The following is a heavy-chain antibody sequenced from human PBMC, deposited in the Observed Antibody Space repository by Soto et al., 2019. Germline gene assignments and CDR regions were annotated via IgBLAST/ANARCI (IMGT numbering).Heavy chain of an antibody. V-gene: IGHV4-4*02. CDR3: AYSSGWYRHDV. J-gene: IGHJ3*01. D-gene: IGHD6-19*01. CDR1: GDSISSPKW. CDR2: LLHSGTT. Sequence: QVQLQESGPGLVKPSGTLSLTCAVSGDSISSPKWWTWLRQPPGKGLEWIGDLLHSGTTNYSPSLNSRVILSVDKSQTQFSLSLTSVTAAHTAIYYCAYSSGWYRHDVWGQGTSVTVSS.